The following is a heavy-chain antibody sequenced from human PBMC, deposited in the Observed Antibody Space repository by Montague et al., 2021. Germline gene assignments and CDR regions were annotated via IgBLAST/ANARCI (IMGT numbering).Heavy chain of an antibody. V-gene: IGHV3-48*02. J-gene: IGHJ6*03. D-gene: IGHD3-10*01. Sequence: SLRLSCAASTFTFSNYGMNWVRQAPGKGLEWVPYISISGNIIYYXDSVKGRFTISRDNAKNSLYLQMNSLRDEDTAVYFCARDVFGELFSYYYYYMDVWGKGTTGTVSS. CDR1: TFTFSNYG. CDR3: ARDVFGELFSYYYYYMDV. CDR2: ISISGNII.